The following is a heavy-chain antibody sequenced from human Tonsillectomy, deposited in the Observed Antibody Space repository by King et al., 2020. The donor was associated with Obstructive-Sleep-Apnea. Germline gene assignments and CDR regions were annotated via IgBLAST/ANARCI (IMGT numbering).Heavy chain of an antibody. CDR2: IFYIGVT. CDR1: GDSISPYY. CDR3: ARVRTRDYSNVVEV. Sequence: QLQESGPGLVKPSETLSLTCTVSGDSISPYYWSWIRQTPGKGLEWIGYIFYIGVTVYNPSLKSRLSMSVDTSKKQFSLKLTSVTAADTALYYCARVRTRDYSNVVEVWGQGTTVTVSS. J-gene: IGHJ6*02. D-gene: IGHD2-21*01. V-gene: IGHV4-59*01.